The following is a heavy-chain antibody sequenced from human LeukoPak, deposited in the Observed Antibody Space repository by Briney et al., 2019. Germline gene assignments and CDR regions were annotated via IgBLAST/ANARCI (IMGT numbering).Heavy chain of an antibody. D-gene: IGHD1-26*01. Sequence: PGGSLRLSCAASGFSFSTFVMHWVRQAPGKGLEWVSSIYSAGATHYAESVKGRFTISRDNSKNTLYLQMNSLRAEDMAVYYCARIEWERLGRAFDIWGQGTMVTVSS. CDR2: IYSAGAT. CDR1: GFSFSTFV. CDR3: ARIEWERLGRAFDI. J-gene: IGHJ3*02. V-gene: IGHV3-53*01.